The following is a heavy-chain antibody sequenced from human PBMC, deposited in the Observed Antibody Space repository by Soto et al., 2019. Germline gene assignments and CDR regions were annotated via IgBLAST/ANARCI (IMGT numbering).Heavy chain of an antibody. J-gene: IGHJ4*02. Sequence: GASVKVSCKSSGYAFTGYYIHWVRQAPGQGLEWMGWINPNSGDTNYAQKFQGRVTMTRDTSFSTAYMELSSLRSDDTAVYYCANRYSYVHFWGQGTWVTVSS. CDR3: ANRYSYVHF. CDR2: INPNSGDT. V-gene: IGHV1-2*02. CDR1: GYAFTGYY. D-gene: IGHD5-18*01.